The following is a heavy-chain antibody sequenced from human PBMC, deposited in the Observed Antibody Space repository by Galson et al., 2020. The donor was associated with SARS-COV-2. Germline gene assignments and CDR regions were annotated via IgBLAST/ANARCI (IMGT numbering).Heavy chain of an antibody. Sequence: AEGINGESLKISCQGSGLSFSGYGNWISWVRQMPGKGLEWMGRIDPGDSYTNYSPSFQGHVTISVDKSTSTAYLQWSSLKASDTAIYYCARLRVSAFVSSWLDPWGQGTLVTVSS. V-gene: IGHV5-10-1*01. CDR2: IDPGDSYT. D-gene: IGHD2-8*01. CDR3: ARLRVSAFVSSWLDP. CDR1: GLSFSGYGNW. J-gene: IGHJ5*02.